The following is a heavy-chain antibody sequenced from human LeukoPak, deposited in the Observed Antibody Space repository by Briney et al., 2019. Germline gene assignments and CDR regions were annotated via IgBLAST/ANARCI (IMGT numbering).Heavy chain of an antibody. CDR1: GGSISSSSYY. J-gene: IGHJ4*02. CDR2: IYYSGNT. D-gene: IGHD3-16*01. Sequence: SETLSLTCTFSGGSISSSSYYWGWIRQPPGKGREWIGSIYYSGNTYYNPSLKSRVTISVDTSKNQFSLKLSSVTAADTAVYYCARRTSGSWGYFDYWGQGTLVTVSS. CDR3: ARRTSGSWGYFDY. V-gene: IGHV4-39*01.